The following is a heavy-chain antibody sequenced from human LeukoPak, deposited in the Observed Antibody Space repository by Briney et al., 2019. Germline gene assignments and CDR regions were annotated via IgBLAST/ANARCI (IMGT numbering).Heavy chain of an antibody. V-gene: IGHV3-30*19. CDR3: AREPPEYYYDSSGYYDY. J-gene: IGHJ4*02. CDR2: ISYDGSNK. CDR1: GFTFRSHG. Sequence: GRSLRLSCAASGFTFRSHGMHWVRQAPGKGLEWVAVISYDGSNKYYADSVKGRFTISRDNSKNTLYLQMNSLRAEDTAVYYCAREPPEYYYDSSGYYDYWGQGTLVTVSS. D-gene: IGHD3-22*01.